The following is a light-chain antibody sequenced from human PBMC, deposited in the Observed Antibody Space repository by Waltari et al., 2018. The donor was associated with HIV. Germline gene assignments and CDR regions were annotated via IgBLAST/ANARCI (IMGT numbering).Light chain of an antibody. Sequence: SVSGSPGQSITISCTGTSSDVGDYNYVSWYQQHPGKAPKLIIYDVSNRPSGVSNRFSGSKSGNTASLTISGLQTEDEADYYCSSYTSSSTRVFGTGTKVTVL. J-gene: IGLJ1*01. CDR1: SSDVGDYNY. CDR3: SSYTSSSTRV. V-gene: IGLV2-14*04. CDR2: DVS.